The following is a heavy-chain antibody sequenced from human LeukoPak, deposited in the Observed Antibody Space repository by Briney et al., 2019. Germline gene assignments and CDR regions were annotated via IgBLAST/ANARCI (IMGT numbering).Heavy chain of an antibody. Sequence: PSETLSLTCTVSGGSISSADYYWSWIRQPPGKGLEWIGYIYYSGSTYYNPSLKSRVTISVDTSKNQFSLKLSSVTAADTAVYYCARVSLGGSYYSPGYYFDYWGQGTLVTVSS. D-gene: IGHD1-26*01. CDR3: ARVSLGGSYYSPGYYFDY. J-gene: IGHJ4*02. V-gene: IGHV4-30-4*01. CDR2: IYYSGST. CDR1: GGSISSADYY.